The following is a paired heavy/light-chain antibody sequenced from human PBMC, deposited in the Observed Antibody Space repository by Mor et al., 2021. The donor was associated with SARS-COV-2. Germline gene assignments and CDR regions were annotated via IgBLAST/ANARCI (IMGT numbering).Heavy chain of an antibody. CDR1: GGSISSSSYY. J-gene: IGHJ6*02. D-gene: IGHD3-10*01. CDR3: ARHNVLLWFGELLSYYYYYGMDV. CDR2: IYYSGST. Sequence: QLQLQESGPGLVKPSETLSLTCTVSGGSISSSSYYWGWIRQPPGKGLEWIGSIYYSGSTYYNPSLKSRVTISVDTSKNQFSLKLSSVTAADTAVYYCARHNVLLWFGELLSYYYYYGMDVWGQGTTVTVSS. V-gene: IGHV4-39*01.
Light chain of an antibody. J-gene: IGKJ3*01. CDR3: MQALQTPIFT. CDR2: LGS. Sequence: DIVMTQSPLSLPVTPGEPASISCRSSQSLLHSNGYNYLDWYLQKPGQSPQLLIYLGSNRASGVPDRFSGSGSGTDFTLKISRVEAEDVGVYYCMQALQTPIFTFGPGTKVDIK. V-gene: IGKV2-28*01. CDR1: QSLLHSNGYNY.